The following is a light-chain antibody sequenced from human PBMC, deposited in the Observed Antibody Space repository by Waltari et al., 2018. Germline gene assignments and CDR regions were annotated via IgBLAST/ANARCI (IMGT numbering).Light chain of an antibody. CDR1: QDVIIY. CDR2: SAS. J-gene: IGKJ3*01. Sequence: DIQMTQSPSSVSASVGDRVTITCRASQDVIIYLAWYQQKPGKAPKFLIYSASSLQGGVPSRFIGSASGTNFTLTIDSLQPEDFATYYCQQAYSFPFTFGPGTKLDIK. V-gene: IGKV1-12*01. CDR3: QQAYSFPFT.